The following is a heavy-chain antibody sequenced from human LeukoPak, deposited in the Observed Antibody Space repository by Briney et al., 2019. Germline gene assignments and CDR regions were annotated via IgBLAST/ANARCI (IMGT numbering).Heavy chain of an antibody. V-gene: IGHV3-72*01. J-gene: IGHJ4*02. CDR1: GFTFSDHY. CDR3: ARGGSISSWYPFDY. Sequence: GGSLRLSCAASGFTFSDHYMDWVRQAPGKGLKWVGRIRNKANSYTTEYAASVKGRFTISRDDSKNSLYLQMNSLKTEDTAVYYCARGGSISSWYPFDYWGQGTLVTVSS. D-gene: IGHD6-13*01. CDR2: IRNKANSYTT.